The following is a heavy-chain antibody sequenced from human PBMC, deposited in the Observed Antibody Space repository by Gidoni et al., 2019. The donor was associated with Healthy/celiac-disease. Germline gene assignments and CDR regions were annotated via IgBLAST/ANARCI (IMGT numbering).Heavy chain of an antibody. D-gene: IGHD1-26*01. CDR1: GFTFGRYW. CDR3: ARDGYSGSYYDY. V-gene: IGHV3-7*03. CDR2: IKQDGSEK. J-gene: IGHJ4*02. Sequence: EVQLVESGGASVQPGGSLRLSCAASGFTFGRYWMRWVRQAPGKGLEWVANIKQDGSEKYYVDSVTGRCTISRDNAKNSLYLQMNSLRVEDTAVYYCARDGYSGSYYDYWGQGTLVTVSS.